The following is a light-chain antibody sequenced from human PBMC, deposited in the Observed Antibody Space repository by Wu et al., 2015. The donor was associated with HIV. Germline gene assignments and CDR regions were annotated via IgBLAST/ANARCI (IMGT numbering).Light chain of an antibody. Sequence: DIQMTQSPSSLSASVGDRVIITCRASQNIGNYLNWYQQKLGKAPKLLISAASNLQGGVPSRFSGSGSGTHFTLTISSLQPEDFASYHCQQSYSTPAWTFGQGTKVEIE. CDR1: QNIGNY. CDR3: QQSYSTPAWT. J-gene: IGKJ1*01. V-gene: IGKV1-39*01. CDR2: AAS.